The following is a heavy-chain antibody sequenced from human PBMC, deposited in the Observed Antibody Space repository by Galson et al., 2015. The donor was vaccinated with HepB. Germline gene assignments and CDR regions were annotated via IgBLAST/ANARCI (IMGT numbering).Heavy chain of an antibody. CDR2: IIPIFGTA. D-gene: IGHD2-2*02. Sequence: SVKVSCKASGGTFSSYAISWVRQAPGQGLEWMGGIIPIFGTANYAQKFQGRVTITADESTSTAYMELSSLRSEDTAVYYCARVTYCSSTSCYTDFDYWGQGTMVTVSS. J-gene: IGHJ4*02. CDR1: GGTFSSYA. V-gene: IGHV1-69*13. CDR3: ARVTYCSSTSCYTDFDY.